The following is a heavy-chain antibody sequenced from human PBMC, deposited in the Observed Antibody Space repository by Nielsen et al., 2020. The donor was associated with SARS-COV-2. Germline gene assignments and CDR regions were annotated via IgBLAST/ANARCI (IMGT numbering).Heavy chain of an antibody. CDR3: ARGYSNPGYRYYYYMDV. CDR2: ISYDGSNK. CDR1: GFTFSSYG. Sequence: GESLKISCAASGFTFSSYGMHWVRQAPGKGLEWVAVISYDGSNKYYADSVKGRFTISRDNSKNTLYLQMNSLRSEDTAVYYCARGYSNPGYRYYYYMDVWGKGTTVTVSS. V-gene: IGHV3-30*03. D-gene: IGHD4-11*01. J-gene: IGHJ6*03.